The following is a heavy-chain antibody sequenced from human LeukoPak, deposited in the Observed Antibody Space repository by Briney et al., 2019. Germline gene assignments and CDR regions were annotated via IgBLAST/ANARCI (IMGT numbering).Heavy chain of an antibody. CDR2: INHSGST. CDR3: ARVRRSGPRRYFDY. V-gene: IGHV4-34*01. J-gene: IGHJ4*02. CDR1: GGSFSGYY. D-gene: IGHD6-19*01. Sequence: ASETLSLTCAVYGGSFSGYYWSWIRQPPGKGLEWIGEINHSGSTNYNPSLKSRVTISVDTSKNQFSLKLSSVTAADTAVYYCARVRRSGPRRYFDYWGQGTLVTVSS.